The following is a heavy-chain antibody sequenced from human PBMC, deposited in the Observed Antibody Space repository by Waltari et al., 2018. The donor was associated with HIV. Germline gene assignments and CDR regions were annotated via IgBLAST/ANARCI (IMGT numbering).Heavy chain of an antibody. V-gene: IGHV1-2*04. Sequence: QVQLVQSGAEVKKPGASVKVSCKASGYTFTGYYMHWVRQAPGPGLEWMGWINPNSGGTNYAQKFQGWVTMTRDTSISTAYMELSRLRSDDTAVYYCARGPAITIFGVVITYHFDYWGQGTLVTVSS. CDR3: ARGPAITIFGVVITYHFDY. CDR2: INPNSGGT. CDR1: GYTFTGYY. J-gene: IGHJ4*02. D-gene: IGHD3-3*01.